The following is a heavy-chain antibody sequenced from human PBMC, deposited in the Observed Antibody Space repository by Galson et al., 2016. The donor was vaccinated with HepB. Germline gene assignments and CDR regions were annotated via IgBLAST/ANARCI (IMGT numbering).Heavy chain of an antibody. D-gene: IGHD6-19*01. V-gene: IGHV1-58*01. J-gene: IGHJ5*02. CDR1: GFTFTSSA. CDR2: IVVDSDNT. Sequence: SVKVSCKASGFTFTSSAVQWVRQARGRRLEWIEWIVVDSDNTNYAQKFQERVTITRDMSTNTAYMELSSLRSEDTAVYYCAAENLPSSGWYGMFATWGQGTLVTVSS. CDR3: AAENLPSSGWYGMFAT.